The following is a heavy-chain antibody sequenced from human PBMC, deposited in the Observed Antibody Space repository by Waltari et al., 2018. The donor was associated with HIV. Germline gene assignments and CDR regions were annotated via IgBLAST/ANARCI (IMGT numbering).Heavy chain of an antibody. V-gene: IGHV3-74*01. D-gene: IGHD3-9*01. CDR2: SKSDGDTR. Sequence: VQLVEPGGGQTQTGVSLRLYTAGPVFSVPNHWPVWVRIGPGKGLVWVARSKSDGDTRNYADAVKGRFVISRDNSRNTVYLQLNSVKVEDTAVYFCARASHYIEFSTFDGDYYFDLWGRGTRVAVSS. CDR3: ARASHYIEFSTFDGDYYFDL. J-gene: IGHJ4*02. CDR1: VFSVPNHW.